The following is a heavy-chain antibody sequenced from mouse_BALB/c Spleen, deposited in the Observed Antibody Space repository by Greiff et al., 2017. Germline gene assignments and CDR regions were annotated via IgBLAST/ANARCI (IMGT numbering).Heavy chain of an antibody. V-gene: IGHV1-9*01. Sequence: VQLQQSGAELMKPGASVKISCKATGYTFSSYWIEWVKQRPGHGLEWIGEILPGSGSTNYNEKFKGKATFTADTSSNTAYMQLSSLTSEDSAVYYCARSGGSSYDDYWGQGTTLTVSS. CDR1: GYTFSSYW. J-gene: IGHJ2*01. CDR3: ARSGGSSYDDY. CDR2: ILPGSGST. D-gene: IGHD1-1*01.